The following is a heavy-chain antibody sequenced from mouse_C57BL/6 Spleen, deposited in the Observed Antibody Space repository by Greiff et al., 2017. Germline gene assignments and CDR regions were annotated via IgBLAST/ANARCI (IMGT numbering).Heavy chain of an antibody. D-gene: IGHD1-1*01. V-gene: IGHV5-17*01. CDR3: ASTTLDWYFDV. CDR2: ISSGSSTI. CDR1: GFTFSDYG. Sequence: EVHLVESGGGLVKPGGSLKLSCAASGFTFSDYGMHWVRQAPEKGLEWVAYISSGSSTIYYADTVKGRFTISRDNAKNTLFLQMTSLRSEDTAMYYCASTTLDWYFDVWGTGTTVTVSS. J-gene: IGHJ1*03.